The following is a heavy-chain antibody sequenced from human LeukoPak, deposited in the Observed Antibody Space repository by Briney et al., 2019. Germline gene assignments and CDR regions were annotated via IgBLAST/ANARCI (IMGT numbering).Heavy chain of an antibody. J-gene: IGHJ2*01. CDR1: GFTFSSYW. V-gene: IGHV3-74*01. CDR2: INNEDSRT. CDR3: AREFRKSVGWYFDL. Sequence: GGSLRLSCVASGFTFSSYWMHWVRQAPGKGLVWVSRINNEDSRTGYADSVKGRFTIPRDNAKNTLYLQMSSLRAEDTAVYYCAREFRKSVGWYFDLWGRGTLVTVSS.